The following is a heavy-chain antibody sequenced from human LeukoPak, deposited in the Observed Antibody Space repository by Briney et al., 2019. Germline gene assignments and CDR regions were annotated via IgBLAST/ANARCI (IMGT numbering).Heavy chain of an antibody. CDR2: INHSGST. J-gene: IGHJ5*02. CDR1: GGSFSGYY. CDR3: ARVIVVVPAAIGSWFDP. D-gene: IGHD2-2*01. Sequence: PSETLSLTCAVYGGSFSGYYWSWIRQPPGKGLEWIGEINHSGSTNYNPPLKSRVTISVDTSKNQFSLKLSSVTAADTAVYYCARVIVVVPAAIGSWFDPWGQGTLVTVSS. V-gene: IGHV4-34*01.